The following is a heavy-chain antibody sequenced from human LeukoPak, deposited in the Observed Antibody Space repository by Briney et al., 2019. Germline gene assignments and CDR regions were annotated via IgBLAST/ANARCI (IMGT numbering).Heavy chain of an antibody. CDR3: ARQTNTAMVEP. D-gene: IGHD5-18*01. CDR1: GYSFTSYW. CDR2: IYPGESDT. V-gene: IGHV5-51*01. Sequence: GESLKISCKGSGYSFTSYWIGWVRQMPGKGLEWIGIIYPGESDTRYSPSFQGQVTISADKSISTAYLQWSSLKASDTAMYYCARQTNTAMVEPWGQGTLVTVSS. J-gene: IGHJ5*02.